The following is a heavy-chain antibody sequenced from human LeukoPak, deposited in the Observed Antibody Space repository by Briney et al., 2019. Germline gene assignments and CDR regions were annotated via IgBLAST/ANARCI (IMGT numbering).Heavy chain of an antibody. CDR1: GDSISGYY. J-gene: IGHJ4*02. CDR2: IYSSGST. CDR3: ARDGSFGSPQY. D-gene: IGHD3-16*01. V-gene: IGHV4-4*07. Sequence: PSETLSLTCTVSGDSISGYYWSWIRQPAGKGLEWIGRIYSSGSTNYNPSLKSRVTMSVDTSKNQFSLRLTSVTAADTAMYYCARDGSFGSPQYWDQGTLVTVSS.